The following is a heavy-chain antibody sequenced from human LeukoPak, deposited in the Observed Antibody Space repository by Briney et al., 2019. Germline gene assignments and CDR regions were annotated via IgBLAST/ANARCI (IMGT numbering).Heavy chain of an antibody. CDR1: GYTFTGYC. D-gene: IGHD3-3*01. CDR2: INPNSGGT. CDR3: ARDISSGSGYYEDGYYFDY. Sequence: ASVKVSCKASGYTFTGYCMHWVRQAPGQWLEWMEWINPNSGGTNYAQKFQGRVTMTRDTSISTAYMELSRLRSDDTAVYYCARDISSGSGYYEDGYYFDYWGQGTLVTVSS. J-gene: IGHJ4*02. V-gene: IGHV1-2*02.